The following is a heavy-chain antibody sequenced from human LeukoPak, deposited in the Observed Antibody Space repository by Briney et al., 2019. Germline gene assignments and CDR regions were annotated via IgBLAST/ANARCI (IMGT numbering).Heavy chain of an antibody. CDR3: ARTWFGTRGWFDP. CDR1: GYSISSGYY. D-gene: IGHD3-10*01. V-gene: IGHV4-38-2*01. Sequence: SETLSLTCAVSGYSISSGYYWGWIRQPPGNGLEWIGSTYHSGSTYYNPSLKSRVTISVDTSKNQFSLKLSSVTAADTAVYYCARTWFGTRGWFDPWGQGTLVTVSS. J-gene: IGHJ5*02. CDR2: TYHSGST.